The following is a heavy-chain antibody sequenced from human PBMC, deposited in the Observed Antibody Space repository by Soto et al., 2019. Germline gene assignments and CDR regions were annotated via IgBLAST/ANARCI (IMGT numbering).Heavy chain of an antibody. CDR2: IYYSGST. J-gene: IGHJ6*02. V-gene: IGHV4-30-4*01. D-gene: IGHD4-17*01. CDR3: ASWSSNDYGDYGGMDV. CDR1: GGSISSGDYY. Sequence: SETLSLTCTVSGGSISSGDYYWSWIRQPPGKGLEWIGHIYYSGSTYYNPSLKSRVTISVDTSKNQFSLKLSSVTAADTAVYYCASWSSNDYGDYGGMDVWGQGTTVTVSS.